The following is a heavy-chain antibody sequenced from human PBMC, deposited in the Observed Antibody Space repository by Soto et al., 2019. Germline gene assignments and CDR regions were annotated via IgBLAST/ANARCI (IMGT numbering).Heavy chain of an antibody. Sequence: GGSLRLSCAASGFTFSSYAMSWVRQAPGKGLEWVSAISGSGGSTYYADSVKGRFTISRDNSKNSLYLQMNSLRAEDTAVYYCAKEGRADSYDSSGYHPNWFDPWGQGTLVTVSS. V-gene: IGHV3-23*01. CDR1: GFTFSSYA. J-gene: IGHJ5*02. CDR2: ISGSGGST. CDR3: AKEGRADSYDSSGYHPNWFDP. D-gene: IGHD3-22*01.